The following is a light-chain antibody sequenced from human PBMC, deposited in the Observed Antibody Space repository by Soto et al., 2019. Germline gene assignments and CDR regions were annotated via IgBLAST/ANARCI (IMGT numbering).Light chain of an antibody. CDR1: SHDVGGYIY. J-gene: IGLJ1*01. V-gene: IGLV2-14*01. Sequence: QSALSQPASVSGSPGQSITISCSGTSHDVGGYIYVSWYQQHPGRAPKLIIVDVNVRPSGVSHRFSGSKSGNTASLTISGLLADDEAEYYCSSYSDISTRVFGTGTKLTVL. CDR3: SSYSDISTRV. CDR2: DVN.